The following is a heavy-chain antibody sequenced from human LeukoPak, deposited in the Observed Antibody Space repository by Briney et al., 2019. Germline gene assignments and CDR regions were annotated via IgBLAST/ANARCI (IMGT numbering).Heavy chain of an antibody. CDR1: GFTFSSYG. J-gene: IGHJ4*02. CDR2: ISGSGGST. Sequence: GGSLRLSCAASGFTFSSYGMSWVRQAPGKGLEWVSAISGSGGSTYYADSVKGRFTISRDNSKNTLYLQMNSLRAEDTALYYCAKGGDYSLPLYYFDYWGQGTLVTVSS. V-gene: IGHV3-23*01. D-gene: IGHD2-21*02. CDR3: AKGGDYSLPLYYFDY.